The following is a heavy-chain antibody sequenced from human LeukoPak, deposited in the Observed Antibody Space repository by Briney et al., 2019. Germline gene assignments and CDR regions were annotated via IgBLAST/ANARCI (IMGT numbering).Heavy chain of an antibody. J-gene: IGHJ4*02. V-gene: IGHV3-74*01. CDR2: INTDGSST. Sequence: GGSLRLSCAASGFTFSSYWMHWVRHAPGKGLVWVSRINTDGSSTSYADSVKGRFTISRDNAKNTLYLQMNSLRAEDTAVYYCVRRYGSGSSYYFDYWGQGTLVTVSS. CDR1: GFTFSSYW. D-gene: IGHD3-10*01. CDR3: VRRYGSGSSYYFDY.